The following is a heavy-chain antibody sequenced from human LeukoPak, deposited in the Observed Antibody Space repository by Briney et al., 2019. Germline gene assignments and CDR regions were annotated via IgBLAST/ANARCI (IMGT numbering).Heavy chain of an antibody. Sequence: GGSLRLSCAASGFTFSSYAMSWVRQAPGKGLEWVSAISGSGGSTYYADSVKGRFTISRDNAKNTLYLQMNSLRAEDTALYYCARVGSPLYGDYVRDYYGMDVWGQGTTVTVSS. V-gene: IGHV3-23*01. J-gene: IGHJ6*02. CDR2: ISGSGGST. D-gene: IGHD4-17*01. CDR1: GFTFSSYA. CDR3: ARVGSPLYGDYVRDYYGMDV.